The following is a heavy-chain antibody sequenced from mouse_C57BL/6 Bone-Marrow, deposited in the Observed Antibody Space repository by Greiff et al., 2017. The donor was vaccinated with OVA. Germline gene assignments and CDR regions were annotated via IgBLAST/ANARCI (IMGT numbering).Heavy chain of an antibody. D-gene: IGHD1-1*01. Sequence: VQLKESGPGMVKPSQSLSLTCTVTGYSITSGYDWHWIRHFPGNKLEWRGYISYSGSTNYNPSLKSRISITHDTSKNHFFLKLNSVTTKDTATYYCARELRFYYFDYWGQGTTLTVSS. J-gene: IGHJ2*01. CDR2: ISYSGST. CDR3: ARELRFYYFDY. V-gene: IGHV3-1*01. CDR1: GYSITSGYD.